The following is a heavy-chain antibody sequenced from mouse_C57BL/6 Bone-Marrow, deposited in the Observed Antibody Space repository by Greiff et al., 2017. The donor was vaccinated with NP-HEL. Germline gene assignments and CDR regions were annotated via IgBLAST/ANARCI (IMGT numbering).Heavy chain of an antibody. Sequence: QVQLQQSGPELVKPGASVKLSCKASGYTFTSYDINWVKQRPGQGLEWIGWIYPRDGSTKYNEKFKGKATLTVDTSSSTASLELHSLTSEDSAVDFCGDPKDAMDYWGQGTSVTVSS. CDR3: GDPKDAMDY. CDR2: IYPRDGST. CDR1: GYTFTSYD. J-gene: IGHJ4*01. V-gene: IGHV1-85*01.